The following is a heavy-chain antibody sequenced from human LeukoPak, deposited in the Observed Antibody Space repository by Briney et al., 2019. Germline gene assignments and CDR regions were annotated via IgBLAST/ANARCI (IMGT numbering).Heavy chain of an antibody. CDR1: GFAFSSYA. CDR3: ATRGPDSSSYHDSY. V-gene: IGHV3-23*01. J-gene: IGHJ4*02. CDR2: ISGTGGVT. Sequence: PGGSLRLSCAASGFAFSSYAMNWVRQAPGQGLEWVSAISGTGGVTYYADSVKGRFTISRDKNTLYLQMNSLRVEDTAVYYCATRGPDSSSYHDSYWGQGTLVTVSS. D-gene: IGHD3-22*01.